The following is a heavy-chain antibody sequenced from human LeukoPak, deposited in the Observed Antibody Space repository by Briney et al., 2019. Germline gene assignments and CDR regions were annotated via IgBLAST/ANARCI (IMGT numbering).Heavy chain of an antibody. CDR2: IYYSGST. CDR3: ARRTTRKYCSSTSCTYDAFDI. CDR1: GGSISSSSYY. D-gene: IGHD2-2*01. V-gene: IGHV4-39*01. Sequence: PSETLSLTCTVSGGSISSSSYYWGWIRQPPGKGLEWIGSIYYSGSTYYNPSLKSRVTISVDTSKNQFSLKLSSVTAPDTAVYYCARRTTRKYCSSTSCTYDAFDIWGQGTMVTVSS. J-gene: IGHJ3*02.